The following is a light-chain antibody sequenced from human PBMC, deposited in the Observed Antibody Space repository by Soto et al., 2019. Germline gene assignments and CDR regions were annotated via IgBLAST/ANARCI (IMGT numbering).Light chain of an antibody. CDR3: QQYYNYPRT. J-gene: IGKJ1*01. V-gene: IGKV1-8*01. CDR1: QNIRTY. Sequence: AIRVTQSPSSLSASPGDLVTLACRASQNIRTYFDWYQQKPGKAPRLLIYAASNLHSGVPSRFSGSRSGTDFTLTISSLQSEDFATYYCQQYYNYPRTFGQGTKVDIK. CDR2: AAS.